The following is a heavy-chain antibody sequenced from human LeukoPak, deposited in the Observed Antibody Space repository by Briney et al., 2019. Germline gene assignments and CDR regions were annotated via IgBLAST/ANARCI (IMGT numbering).Heavy chain of an antibody. CDR3: ARAGGYSGYEHFDY. D-gene: IGHD5-12*01. Sequence: ASVKVSCKASGYTFTGYYMHWVRQAPGQGLEWMGWINPNSGGTNYAQKFQGRVTMTRDTSISTAYMELSRLRSDDTAVYYCARAGGYSGYEHFDYWGQGNLVTVSS. V-gene: IGHV1-2*02. CDR1: GYTFTGYY. J-gene: IGHJ4*02. CDR2: INPNSGGT.